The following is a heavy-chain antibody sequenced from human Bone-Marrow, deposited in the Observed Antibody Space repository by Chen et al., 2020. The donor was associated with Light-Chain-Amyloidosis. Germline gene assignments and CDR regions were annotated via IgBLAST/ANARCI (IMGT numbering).Heavy chain of an antibody. D-gene: IGHD3-16*01. CDR1: GFTFSSYG. V-gene: IGHV3-33*01. Sequence: VQLVESGGGVVQPGRSLRLSCAASGFTFSSYGMHWVRQAPGKGLEWVAVIWYDGSNKYYADSVKGRFTISRDNSKNTLYLQMNSLRAEDTAVYYCARGDYGMDVWGQGTTVTVSS. J-gene: IGHJ6*02. CDR2: IWYDGSNK. CDR3: ARGDYGMDV.